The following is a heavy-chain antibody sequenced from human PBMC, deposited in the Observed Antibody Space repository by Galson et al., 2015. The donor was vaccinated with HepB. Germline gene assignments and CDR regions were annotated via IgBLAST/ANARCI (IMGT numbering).Heavy chain of an antibody. Sequence: SLRLSCAASGFTFNRYGMHWVRQAPGKGLEWVAVIWYDGRNKYYADSVKGRFTISRDSSKKKLYLQMYSLRAEDTAVYYCARDGGALATVWGYWGQGTLVTVSS. D-gene: IGHD4-11*01. CDR1: GFTFNRYG. V-gene: IGHV3-33*01. CDR2: IWYDGRNK. J-gene: IGHJ4*02. CDR3: ARDGGALATVWGY.